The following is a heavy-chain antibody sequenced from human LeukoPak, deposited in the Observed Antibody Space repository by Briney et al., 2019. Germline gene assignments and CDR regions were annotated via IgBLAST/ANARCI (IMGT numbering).Heavy chain of an antibody. V-gene: IGHV3-48*04. CDR3: ARDRGGSYSDIDY. J-gene: IGHJ4*02. CDR1: GYTLSSYS. Sequence: GGALRPSCADSGYTLSSYSMNWVRRDPGEGLEWVSFISSSSSTIYYADSVKGRFTISKDNAKNSLYMQMNRLRAEDKAAYYSARDRGGSYSDIDYWGTGILVTVSS. CDR2: ISSSSSTI. D-gene: IGHD1-26*01.